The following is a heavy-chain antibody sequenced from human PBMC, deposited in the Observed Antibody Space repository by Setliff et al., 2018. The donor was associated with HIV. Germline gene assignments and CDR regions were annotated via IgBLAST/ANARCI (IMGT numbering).Heavy chain of an antibody. Sequence: PSETLSLTCTVSGDSISSYYWSWIRQPPGKELEWIGEIYHSGSTNYNPSLKSRVTISLDRFKNQFSLKLTSVTAADTAVYYCAKGAGFYGDYTFDHWGQGRQVTVSS. CDR3: AKGAGFYGDYTFDH. CDR2: IYHSGST. J-gene: IGHJ4*02. D-gene: IGHD4-17*01. V-gene: IGHV4-59*12. CDR1: GDSISSYY.